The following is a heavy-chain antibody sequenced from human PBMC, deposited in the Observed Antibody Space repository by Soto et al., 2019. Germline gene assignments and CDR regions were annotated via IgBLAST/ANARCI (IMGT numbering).Heavy chain of an antibody. Sequence: VQLVESGGGLVQPGGSLRLYCSASGFTFSGDAVHWVRQAPGRGLESVSGISRDGDTTYYAGSVKGRFTISRDNSKNTLFVHMSGLRPEDTAVYYCVVRGSGFDIWGQGTMVTVSS. J-gene: IGHJ3*02. V-gene: IGHV3-64D*08. D-gene: IGHD3-10*01. CDR2: ISRDGDTT. CDR3: VVRGSGFDI. CDR1: GFTFSGDA.